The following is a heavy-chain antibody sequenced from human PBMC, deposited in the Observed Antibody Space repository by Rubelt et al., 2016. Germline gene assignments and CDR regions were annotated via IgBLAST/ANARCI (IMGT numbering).Heavy chain of an antibody. D-gene: IGHD3-3*01. CDR2: MNPNSGNT. CDR1: GYTFTSYD. CDR3: ARSKAGDFGVVILLFDY. J-gene: IGHJ4*02. V-gene: IGHV1-8*01. Sequence: QVQLVQSGAEVKKPGASVKVSCKASGYTFTSYDINWVRQATGQGLEWMGWMNPNSGNTGYAQKFQGIVTMIRNTSISTAYMELSSLRSEDTAVYYCARSKAGDFGVVILLFDYWGQGTLVTVSS.